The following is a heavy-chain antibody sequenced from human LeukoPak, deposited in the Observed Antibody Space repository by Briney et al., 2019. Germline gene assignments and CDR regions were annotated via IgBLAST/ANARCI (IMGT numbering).Heavy chain of an antibody. Sequence: GGSLRLSCAASGFTFSSYWMHWVRQAPGKGLVWVSVIYSGGSTYYADSVKGRFTISRDNSKNTLYLQMNSLRAEDTAVYYCARDAPYMDVWGKGTTVTVSS. J-gene: IGHJ6*03. V-gene: IGHV3-66*01. CDR2: IYSGGST. CDR1: GFTFSSYW. CDR3: ARDAPYMDV.